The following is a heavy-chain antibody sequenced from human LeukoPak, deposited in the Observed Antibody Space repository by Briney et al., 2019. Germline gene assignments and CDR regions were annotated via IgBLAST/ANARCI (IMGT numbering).Heavy chain of an antibody. D-gene: IGHD3-3*01. CDR2: IYYNGST. Sequence: PSETLSLTCTVSGGSISSSSYYWDWIRQPPGKGLEWIGSIYYNGSTYYNPSLKSRVTISVDKSKNQFSLKLSSVTAADTAVYYCARKDYDDSGGWHFDLWGRGTLVTVSS. J-gene: IGHJ2*01. CDR1: GGSISSSSYY. V-gene: IGHV4-39*07. CDR3: ARKDYDDSGGWHFDL.